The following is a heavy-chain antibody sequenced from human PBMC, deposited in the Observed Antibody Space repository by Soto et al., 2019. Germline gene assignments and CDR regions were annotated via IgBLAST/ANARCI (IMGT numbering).Heavy chain of an antibody. Sequence: QVQLQQWGAGLLKPSETLSLTCAVYGGSFSGYYWSWIRQPPGKGLEWIGEINHSGSTNYNPSLKSRVTISVVTSKNQFSLKLSSVTAADTAVYYCARGGFITGTTRWFDPWGQGTLVTVSS. D-gene: IGHD1-7*01. CDR1: GGSFSGYY. CDR2: INHSGST. V-gene: IGHV4-34*01. CDR3: ARGGFITGTTRWFDP. J-gene: IGHJ5*02.